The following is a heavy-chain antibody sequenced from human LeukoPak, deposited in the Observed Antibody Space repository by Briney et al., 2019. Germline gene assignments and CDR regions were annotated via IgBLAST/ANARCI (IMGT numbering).Heavy chain of an antibody. V-gene: IGHV4-39*07. Sequence: SETLSLTCTVSGGSISSYYWSWIRQPPGKGLEWIGSIYYSGSTYYNPSLKSRVTISVDTSKNQFSLKLSSVTAADTAVYYCARGPGGAFDIWGQGTMVTVSS. J-gene: IGHJ3*02. CDR1: GGSISSYY. CDR3: ARGPGGAFDI. D-gene: IGHD3-16*01. CDR2: IYYSGST.